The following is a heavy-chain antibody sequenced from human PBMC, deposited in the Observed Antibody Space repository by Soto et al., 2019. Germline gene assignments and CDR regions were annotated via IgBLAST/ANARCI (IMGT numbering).Heavy chain of an antibody. CDR1: GYSFTSYW. D-gene: IGHD3-10*01. J-gene: IGHJ6*02. CDR3: TREGSAPYYYYGMDA. Sequence: GESLKISCKGSGYSFTSYWIGWVRQMPGKGLEWMGIIYPGDSDTRYSPSFQGRVTISADKSISTAYMELRSLRSDDTAIYYCTREGSAPYYYYGMDAWGQGTRVTVSS. V-gene: IGHV5-51*01. CDR2: IYPGDSDT.